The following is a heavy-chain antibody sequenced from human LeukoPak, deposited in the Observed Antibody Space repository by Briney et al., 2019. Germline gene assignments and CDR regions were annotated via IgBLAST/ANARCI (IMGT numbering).Heavy chain of an antibody. CDR1: GYTFTGYF. Sequence: ASVKVSCKASGYTFTGYFMHWVRQAPGQGLEWMGWISPSSGGTNYAQKFQGRVTMTRDTSISTAYMELCRLTSDDTAVYFCARDGSLDYWGQGTLVTVSS. CDR2: ISPSSGGT. V-gene: IGHV1-2*02. CDR3: ARDGSLDY. J-gene: IGHJ4*02. D-gene: IGHD1-14*01.